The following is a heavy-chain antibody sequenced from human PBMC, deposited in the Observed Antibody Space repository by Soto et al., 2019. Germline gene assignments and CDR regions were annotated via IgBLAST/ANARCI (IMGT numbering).Heavy chain of an antibody. D-gene: IGHD1-1*01. CDR2: LYDLDGT. J-gene: IGHJ3*02. Sequence: GGSVRLSCAAFGFTVSVKKYVAWVRQAPGKGLEWVSALYDLDGTYYADSVKGRFTTSSDSSRTTVYLQMNSLRPDDTAVYSCATWHLQEHAYDIWGQGTMVTVSS. V-gene: IGHV3-53*01. CDR3: ATWHLQEHAYDI. CDR1: GFTVSVKKY.